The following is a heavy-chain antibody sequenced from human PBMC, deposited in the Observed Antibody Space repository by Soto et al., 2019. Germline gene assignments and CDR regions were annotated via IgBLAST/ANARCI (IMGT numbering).Heavy chain of an antibody. CDR3: ARDRATGWSPHYYYGMDV. CDR1: GGTFSSYA. Sequence: SVKVSCKASGGTFSSYAISWVRQAPGQGLEWMGGIIPIFGTANYAQKFQGRVTITADKSTSTAYMELSSLRSEDTAVYYCARDRATGWSPHYYYGMDVWGQGTTVTVSS. D-gene: IGHD2-15*01. CDR2: IIPIFGTA. V-gene: IGHV1-69*06. J-gene: IGHJ6*02.